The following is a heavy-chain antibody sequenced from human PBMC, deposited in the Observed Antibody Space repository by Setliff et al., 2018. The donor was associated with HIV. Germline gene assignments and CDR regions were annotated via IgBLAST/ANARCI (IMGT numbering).Heavy chain of an antibody. V-gene: IGHV6-1*01. Sequence: SQTLSLTCAISGDSVSSNSAAWNWVRQSPSRGLEWLGRTYYRSKWYINYALSVKSRIIINPDTSKNQFSLHLNSVTPEDTAVYYCARGSYGSVLLWGQGTRVTVSS. CDR3: ARGSYGSVLL. CDR2: TYYRSKWYI. CDR1: GDSVSSNSAA. J-gene: IGHJ4*02. D-gene: IGHD6-19*01.